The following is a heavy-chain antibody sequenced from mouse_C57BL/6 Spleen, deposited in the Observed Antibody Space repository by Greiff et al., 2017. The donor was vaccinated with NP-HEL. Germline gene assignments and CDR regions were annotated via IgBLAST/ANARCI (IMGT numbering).Heavy chain of an antibody. CDR1: GFTFSSYA. CDR2: ISDGGSYT. D-gene: IGHD1-1*01. V-gene: IGHV5-4*01. Sequence: DVKLVESGGGLVKPGGSLKLSCAASGFTFSSYAMSWVRQTPEKRLEWVATISDGGSYTYYPDNVKGRFTISRDNAKNNLYLQKSHLKSEDTAMYYCARDPRFYTANEGLFDYGGQGTTLTVSA. CDR3: ARDPRFYTANEGLFDY. J-gene: IGHJ2*01.